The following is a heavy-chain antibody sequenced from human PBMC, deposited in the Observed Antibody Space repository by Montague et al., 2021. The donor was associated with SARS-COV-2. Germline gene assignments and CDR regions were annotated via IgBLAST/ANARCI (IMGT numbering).Heavy chain of an antibody. CDR1: GFTFSSYA. CDR3: ARVGGIGYYDSSGYYSGGYYYYGMDV. V-gene: IGHV3-30-3*01. Sequence: SLRLSCAASGFTFSSYAMHWVRQAPGKGLEWVAVISYDGSNKYYADSVKGRFTISRDNSKNTLYLQMNSLRAEDTAVYYCARVGGIGYYDSSGYYSGGYYYYGMDVGGQGTTVTVSS. CDR2: ISYDGSNK. J-gene: IGHJ6*02. D-gene: IGHD3-22*01.